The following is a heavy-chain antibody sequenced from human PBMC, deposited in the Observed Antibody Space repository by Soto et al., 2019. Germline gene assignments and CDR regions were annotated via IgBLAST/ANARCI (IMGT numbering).Heavy chain of an antibody. J-gene: IGHJ4*02. CDR3: ARYRSLARWWLLSY. V-gene: IGHV1-69*13. CDR2: IIPIFGKA. CDR1: GGTFSSYA. Sequence: SVKVSCKASGGTFSSYAISWVRQAPGQGLEWVGGIIPIFGKANYAQKFQGRVTITADESTSTAYMELSSLRSEDTAVYYCARYRSLARWWLLSYWGQGTLVTVSS. D-gene: IGHD3-22*01.